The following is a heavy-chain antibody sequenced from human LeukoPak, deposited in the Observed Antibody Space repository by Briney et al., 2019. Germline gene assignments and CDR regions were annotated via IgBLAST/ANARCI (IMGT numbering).Heavy chain of an antibody. D-gene: IGHD4-17*01. CDR1: GFTFKYYH. Sequence: GGSLRLSCAASGFTFKYYHRSCMRQAPGKWLEWIAYVSSSGIIKYYPDSVKGRFTISRDNAKNSLSLQMNSLTAEDTAVYYCDRSSLSTVTYDYWGQGTLVTVSS. CDR3: DRSSLSTVTYDY. V-gene: IGHV3-11*01. CDR2: VSSSGIIK. J-gene: IGHJ4*02.